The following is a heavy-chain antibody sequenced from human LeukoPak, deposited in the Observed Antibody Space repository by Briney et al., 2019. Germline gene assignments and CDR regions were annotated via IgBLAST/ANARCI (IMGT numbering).Heavy chain of an antibody. CDR1: GGSFSGYY. J-gene: IGHJ5*02. D-gene: IGHD2-2*03. CDR3: ARGGSLDIAVVPAPMLGLVRNWFDP. CDR2: INHSGST. V-gene: IGHV4-34*01. Sequence: SETLSLTCAVYGGSFSGYYWSWIRQPPGKGLEWIGEINHSGSTNYNPSLKSRVTISVDTSKNQFSLKLSSVTAADTAVYYCARGGSLDIAVVPAPMLGLVRNWFDPWGQGTLVTVSS.